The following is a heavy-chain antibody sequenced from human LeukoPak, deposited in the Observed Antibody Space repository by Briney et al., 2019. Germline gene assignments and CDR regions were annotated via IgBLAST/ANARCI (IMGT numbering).Heavy chain of an antibody. CDR2: IDYSGST. V-gene: IGHV4-59*01. J-gene: IGHJ4*02. CDR1: GGSISSYY. D-gene: IGHD3-16*01. CDR3: ARVSLRGEVDY. Sequence: PSETLSLTCTVSGGSISSYYWSWIRQPPGKGLEWIGYIDYSGSTNYNPSLKSRVTISVDTSKNQFSLKLSSVTAADTAVYYCARVSLRGEVDYWGQGTLVTVSS.